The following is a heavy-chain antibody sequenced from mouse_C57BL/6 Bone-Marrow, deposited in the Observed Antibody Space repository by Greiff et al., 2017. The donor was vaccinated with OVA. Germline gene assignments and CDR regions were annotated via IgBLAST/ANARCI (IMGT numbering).Heavy chain of an antibody. CDR3: ARSPYDYGGAWFAY. CDR1: GFTFTDYY. Sequence: EVKLVESGGGLVQPGGSLSLSCAASGFTFTDYYMSWVRQPPGKALEWLGFIRNKANGYTTEYSASVKGRFTISRDNSQSILYLQMNALRAEDSATYYCARSPYDYGGAWFAYWGQGTLVTVSA. V-gene: IGHV7-3*01. D-gene: IGHD2-4*01. CDR2: IRNKANGYTT. J-gene: IGHJ3*01.